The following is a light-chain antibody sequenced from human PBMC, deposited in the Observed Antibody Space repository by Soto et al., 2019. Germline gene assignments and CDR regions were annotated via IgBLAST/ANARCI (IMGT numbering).Light chain of an antibody. CDR1: QSVLYNSNDRNY. J-gene: IGKJ4*01. V-gene: IGKV4-1*01. Sequence: DIVVTQYPDSLAVSLGERATINCKSSQSVLYNSNDRNYLAWYQQRPGQPPKMLIYWASTRESGVPDRFSGSGSGTDFTLTITNLQPEDVAVYFCQQYYRTPLTFGGGTRVEIK. CDR3: QQYYRTPLT. CDR2: WAS.